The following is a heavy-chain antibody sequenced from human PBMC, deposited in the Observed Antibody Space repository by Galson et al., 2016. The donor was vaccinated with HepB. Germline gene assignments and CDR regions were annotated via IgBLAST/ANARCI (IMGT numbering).Heavy chain of an antibody. Sequence: SLRLSCAASGFTFSSYSMNWVRQAPGKGLEWVSSISSSSTYIYYADSVKGRFTISRDNAKNSLYLQMNSLRAEDTAVYYCARDPPLHYGSGRNYYYNGMDVWGQGTLVTVSS. CDR1: GFTFSSYS. D-gene: IGHD3-10*01. V-gene: IGHV3-21*01. J-gene: IGHJ6*02. CDR3: ARDPPLHYGSGRNYYYNGMDV. CDR2: ISSSSTYI.